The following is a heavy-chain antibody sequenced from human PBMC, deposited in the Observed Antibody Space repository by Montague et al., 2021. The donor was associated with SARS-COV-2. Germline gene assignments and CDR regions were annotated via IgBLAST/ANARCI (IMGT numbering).Heavy chain of an antibody. CDR1: GFSLSTSGMC. CDR3: ARIGFIDHRNAFDI. Sequence: PALVKPTQTLTLTCTFSGFSLSTSGMCVSWIRQPPGKALEWLARIDWDDDKYYSTPLKTRLTISKDTSKNQVVLTMTNMDPVDTATYYCARIGFIDHRNAFDIWGQGTMVTVSS. D-gene: IGHD1-14*01. V-gene: IGHV2-70*11. J-gene: IGHJ3*02. CDR2: IDWDDDK.